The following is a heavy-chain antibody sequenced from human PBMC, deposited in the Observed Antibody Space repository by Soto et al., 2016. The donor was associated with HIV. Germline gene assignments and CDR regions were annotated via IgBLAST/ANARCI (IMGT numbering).Heavy chain of an antibody. CDR3: ARAETYSSSYQD. J-gene: IGHJ4*02. D-gene: IGHD6-13*01. Sequence: EVQLVESGGGLVKPGESLRLSCTGPEFTFRTYSMNWVRQAPGKGLEWVSSISRSSTYIYYADSVKGRFTISRDNAKNLLYLQMNSLRAEDTAVYYCARAETYSSSYQDWGQGTLGHRLV. V-gene: IGHV3-21*01. CDR2: ISRSSTYI. CDR1: EFTFRTYS.